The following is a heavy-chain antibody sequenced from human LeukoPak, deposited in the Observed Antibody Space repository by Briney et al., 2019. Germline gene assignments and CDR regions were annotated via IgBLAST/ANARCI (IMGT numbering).Heavy chain of an antibody. CDR2: IRYDGSNK. J-gene: IGHJ3*02. CDR1: GFTFSSYA. CDR3: AKDRTGGYGHDAFDI. Sequence: GGSLRLSCAASGFTFSSYAMSWVRQAPGKGLEWVAFIRYDGSNKYYADSVKGRFAISRDNSKNTLYLQMNSLRAEDTAVYYCAKDRTGGYGHDAFDIWGQGTMVTVSS. V-gene: IGHV3-30*02. D-gene: IGHD7-27*01.